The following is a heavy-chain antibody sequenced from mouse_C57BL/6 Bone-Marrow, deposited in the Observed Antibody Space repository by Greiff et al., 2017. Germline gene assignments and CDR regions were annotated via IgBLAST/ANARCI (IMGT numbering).Heavy chain of an antibody. Sequence: EVKVVESGGGLVQPGGSLKLSCAASGFTFSDYGMAWVRQAPRKGPEWVAFISNLAYSIYYADTVTGRFTISRENAKITLYLEMSSLRSEDTAMYYCARHGYDGDGYFDVWGTGTTVTVSS. D-gene: IGHD2-2*01. J-gene: IGHJ1*03. V-gene: IGHV5-15*01. CDR3: ARHGYDGDGYFDV. CDR2: ISNLAYSI. CDR1: GFTFSDYG.